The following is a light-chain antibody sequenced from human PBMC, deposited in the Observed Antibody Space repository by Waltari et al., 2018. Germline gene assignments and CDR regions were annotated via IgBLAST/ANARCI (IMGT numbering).Light chain of an antibody. CDR1: SPNLGAGYD. J-gene: IGLJ2*01. V-gene: IGLV1-40*01. CDR3: QSFDSSLIADVI. CDR2: GDS. Sequence: QSVLTQPPSVSGAPGRGITIPCTGSSPNLGAGYDVHWSQQFPGTAPKLPIFGDSNRPSGVPDRFSGSKSGTSASLAITGLQAEDEADYYCQSFDSSLIADVIFGGGTKLTVL.